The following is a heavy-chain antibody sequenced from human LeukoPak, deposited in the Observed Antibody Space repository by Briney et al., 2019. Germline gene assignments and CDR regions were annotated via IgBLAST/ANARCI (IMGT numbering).Heavy chain of an antibody. CDR2: ISGSGGST. V-gene: IGHV3-23*01. CDR3: ANGRYCSSTSCSDY. Sequence: GGSLRLSCAASGFTFSSYAMSWVRQAPGKGLEWVSAISGSGGSTYYADSVKGRFTISRDNAKNSLYLQMNSLRAEDTAVYYCANGRYCSSTSCSDYWGQGTLVTVSS. CDR1: GFTFSSYA. D-gene: IGHD2-2*01. J-gene: IGHJ4*02.